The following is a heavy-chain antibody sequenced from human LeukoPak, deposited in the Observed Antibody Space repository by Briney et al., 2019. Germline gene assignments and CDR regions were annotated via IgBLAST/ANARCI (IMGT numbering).Heavy chain of an antibody. CDR3: ASYRIAGAFDI. J-gene: IGHJ3*02. CDR2: IYYSGST. CDR1: GGSISSYY. D-gene: IGHD3-16*02. Sequence: SETLSLTCTVSGGSISSYYWSWIRQHPGKGLEWIGYIYYSGSTYYNPSLKSRVTISVDTSKNQFSLKLSSVTAADTAVYYCASYRIAGAFDIWGQGTMVTVSS. V-gene: IGHV4-59*06.